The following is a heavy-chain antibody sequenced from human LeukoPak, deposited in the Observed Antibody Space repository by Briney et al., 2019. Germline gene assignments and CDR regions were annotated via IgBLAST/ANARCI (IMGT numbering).Heavy chain of an antibody. CDR1: GYTLTGYY. CDR2: INPNSGGT. V-gene: IGHV1-2*06. Sequence: ASVKVSCKASGYTLTGYYMHWVRQAPGQGLEWMGRINPNSGGTNYAQKFQGGVTMTRDTSISTAYMELSRLRSDDTAVYYCARVGRGPGGGTTRDIDYWGQGTLVTVSS. D-gene: IGHD1-1*01. J-gene: IGHJ4*02. CDR3: ARVGRGPGGGTTRDIDY.